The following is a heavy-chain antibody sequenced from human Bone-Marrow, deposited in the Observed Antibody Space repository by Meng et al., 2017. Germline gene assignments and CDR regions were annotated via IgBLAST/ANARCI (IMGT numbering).Heavy chain of an antibody. V-gene: IGHV1-69*13. Sequence: SVKVSCKASGGTFSSYAISWVRQAPGQGLEWMGGIITIFGTANYAQKFQGRVTITADESTSTAYMELSSLRSEDTAVYYCARVWVNGGSYLLDYWGQGTLVTVSS. CDR3: ARVWVNGGSYLLDY. CDR2: IITIFGTA. J-gene: IGHJ4*02. CDR1: GGTFSSYA. D-gene: IGHD2-15*01.